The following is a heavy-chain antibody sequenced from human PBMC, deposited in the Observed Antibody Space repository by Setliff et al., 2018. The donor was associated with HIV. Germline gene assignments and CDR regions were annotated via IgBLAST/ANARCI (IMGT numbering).Heavy chain of an antibody. CDR1: GFSLATDGVA. CDR3: TLVNNFRSVHFAS. D-gene: IGHD1-1*01. Sequence: ESGPTLVNPTQTLTLTCDFSGFSLATDGVAVGWIRQPPGKGPEWLALIYWDGDKRYNPSLKDRLTITKATSNNHVVLMMSNMDPADTATYYCTLVNNFRSVHFASWGQGTLVTVSS. V-gene: IGHV2-5*02. CDR2: IYWDGDK. J-gene: IGHJ4*02.